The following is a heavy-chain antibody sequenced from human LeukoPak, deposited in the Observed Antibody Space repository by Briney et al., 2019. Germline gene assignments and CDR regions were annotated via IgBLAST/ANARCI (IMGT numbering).Heavy chain of an antibody. CDR2: INHSGST. D-gene: IGHD2-21*02. CDR1: GGSVSSGSYC. J-gene: IGHJ3*02. Sequence: SETLSLTCTVSGGSVSSGSYCWSWIRQPPGKGLEWIGEINHSGSTNYNPSLKSRVTISVDTSKNQFSLKLSSVTAADTAVYYCARAGGDPLVDAFDIWGQGTMVTVSS. V-gene: IGHV4-61*01. CDR3: ARAGGDPLVDAFDI.